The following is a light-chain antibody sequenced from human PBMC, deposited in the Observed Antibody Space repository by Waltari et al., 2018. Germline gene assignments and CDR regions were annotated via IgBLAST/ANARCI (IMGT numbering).Light chain of an antibody. V-gene: IGLV1-47*01. CDR3: AAYDDSLSGHVL. J-gene: IGLJ3*02. CDR2: RTN. CDR1: SSNIGKNF. Sequence: QSVLTQTASASGAPGQRVTISCSGSSSNIGKNFVSWYPHLPTTAPKLPIYRTNQRPSGVPDRFSGSKSGASASLAISGLRSEDEAIYYCAAYDDSLSGHVLFGGGTKLTVL.